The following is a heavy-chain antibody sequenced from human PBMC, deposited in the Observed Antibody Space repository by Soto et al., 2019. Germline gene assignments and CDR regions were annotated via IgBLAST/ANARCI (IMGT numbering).Heavy chain of an antibody. D-gene: IGHD3-16*01. CDR2: INSDGSST. V-gene: IGHV3-74*01. CDR1: GFTFSSYW. Sequence: EVQLVESGGGLVQPGGSLRLSCAASGFTFSSYWMHWVRQAPGKGLVWVSRINSDGSSTSYADSVKGRFTISRDNAKNTLYLQMNSLRAEDTAVYYCARDLDYDYGPNYYCYGMDVWGQGTTVTVSS. CDR3: ARDLDYDYGPNYYCYGMDV. J-gene: IGHJ6*02.